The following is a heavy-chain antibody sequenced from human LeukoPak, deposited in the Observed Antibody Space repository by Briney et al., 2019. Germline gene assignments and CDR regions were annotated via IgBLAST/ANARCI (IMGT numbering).Heavy chain of an antibody. CDR1: GFTFSTYY. J-gene: IGHJ6*02. Sequence: GGSLRLSCAASGFTFSTYYMTWVRQAPGKGLEWVAVISYDGSNKYYADSVKGRFTISRDNSKNTLYLQMNSLRAEDTAVYYCAKDYDILTGYYGPGQADVWGQGTTVTVSS. CDR2: ISYDGSNK. V-gene: IGHV3-30*18. CDR3: AKDYDILTGYYGPGQADV. D-gene: IGHD3-9*01.